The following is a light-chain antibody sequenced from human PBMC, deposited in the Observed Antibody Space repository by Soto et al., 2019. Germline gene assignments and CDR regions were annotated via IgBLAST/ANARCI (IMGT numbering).Light chain of an antibody. CDR1: SSDVGGYNY. V-gene: IGLV2-14*03. CDR3: NSYTNINTLV. CDR2: DVS. J-gene: IGLJ2*01. Sequence: QSVLTQPASVSGSPGQSITISCTGTSSDVGGYNYVSWYQHHPGKAPKLMIYDVSNRPSGVSNRFSGSKSGNTASLTISGLQAEDEADYYCNSYTNINTLVFGGGTKLTVL.